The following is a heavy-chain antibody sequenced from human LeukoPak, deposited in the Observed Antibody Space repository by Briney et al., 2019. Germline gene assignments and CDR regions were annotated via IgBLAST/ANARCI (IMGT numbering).Heavy chain of an antibody. CDR1: GFTFTTYW. J-gene: IGHJ4*02. Sequence: PGGSLRLSCAASGFTFTTYWMGWVRQAPGKGPEWVANINQVGSSKYFVDSMKGRFIISRDNAKNSLYLQMNSLRDEDTAVYYCANLGPPGRDHYLESWGQGTLVTVSS. V-gene: IGHV3-7*01. CDR3: ANLGPPGRDHYLES. CDR2: INQVGSSK. D-gene: IGHD5-24*01.